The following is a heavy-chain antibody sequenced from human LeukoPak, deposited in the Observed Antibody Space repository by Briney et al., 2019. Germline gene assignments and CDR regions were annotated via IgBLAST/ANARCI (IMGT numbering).Heavy chain of an antibody. D-gene: IGHD3-10*01. V-gene: IGHV1-18*01. CDR2: ISTYNGNT. J-gene: IGHJ5*02. CDR1: GYTFTSYG. Sequence: GASVKVSCKASGYTFTSYGITWVRQAPGQGLEWMGWISTYNGNTKYAQKFQGRVTMTTDTSTTTAYMELRSLRSDDTAMYYCARAGRIRYYGSGSYHNDRWFDPWGQGTLVTVSS. CDR3: ARAGRIRYYGSGSYHNDRWFDP.